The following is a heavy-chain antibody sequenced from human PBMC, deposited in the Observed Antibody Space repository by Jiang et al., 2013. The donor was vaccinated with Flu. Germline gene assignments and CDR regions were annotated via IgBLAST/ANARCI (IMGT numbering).Heavy chain of an antibody. V-gene: IGHV4-59*01. Sequence: ETLSLTCTVSGGSISSSYWSWIRQPPGKGLEWIGYIYYSGSTNYNPSLKSRITISVDTSKNQFSLRLSSVTAADTAVYYCARVESMTIFGVVNIPYYFDFWGQGTLVTVSS. CDR3: ARVESMTIFGVVNIPYYFDF. D-gene: IGHD3-3*01. CDR1: GGSISSSY. CDR2: IYYSGST. J-gene: IGHJ4*01.